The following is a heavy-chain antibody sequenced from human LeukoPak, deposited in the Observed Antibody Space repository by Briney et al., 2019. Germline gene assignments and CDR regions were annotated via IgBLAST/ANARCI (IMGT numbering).Heavy chain of an antibody. CDR3: TKDRGGSSQLGDAFDV. CDR1: GFGFDEYA. Sequence: PGRSLRLSCAASGFGFDEYAMHWVRQVPGKGLEWVSGISYSSETIGYVDSVKGRFTISRDNAKKSLYLQMNSLRAEDTALYYCTKDRGGSSQLGDAFDVWGQGTMVSVSS. D-gene: IGHD1-26*01. V-gene: IGHV3-9*01. J-gene: IGHJ3*01. CDR2: ISYSSETI.